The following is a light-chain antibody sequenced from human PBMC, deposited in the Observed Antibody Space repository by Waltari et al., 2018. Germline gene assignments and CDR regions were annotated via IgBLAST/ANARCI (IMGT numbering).Light chain of an antibody. CDR2: AAS. Sequence: DIQMTQSPSSLSASVGDRVTITCRASQYIHSYLNWYQHKVGKAPKLLIYAASSLQSGVPSRFSGSGSGTDFTLTISNLQPEDFATYYCQQSFSIPWAFGQGTKVEIK. CDR1: QYIHSY. CDR3: QQSFSIPWA. J-gene: IGKJ1*01. V-gene: IGKV1-39*01.